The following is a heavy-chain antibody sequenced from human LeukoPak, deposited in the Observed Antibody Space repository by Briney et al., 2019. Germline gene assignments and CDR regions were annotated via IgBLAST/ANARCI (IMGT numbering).Heavy chain of an antibody. J-gene: IGHJ4*02. CDR1: GYTFTSYY. Sequence: ASVKVSCKASGYTFTSYYMHWVRQAPGQGLEWMGIINPSGGSTSYAQKFQGRATMTRDTSTSTVYMELSSLRSEDTAVYYCAREGMEYQLDYWGQGTLVTVSS. V-gene: IGHV1-46*01. CDR2: INPSGGST. D-gene: IGHD2-2*01. CDR3: AREGMEYQLDY.